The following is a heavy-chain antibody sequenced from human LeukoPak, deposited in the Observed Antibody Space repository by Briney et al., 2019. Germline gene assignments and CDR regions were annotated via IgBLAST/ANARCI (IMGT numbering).Heavy chain of an antibody. J-gene: IGHJ4*02. V-gene: IGHV3-48*01. D-gene: IGHD3-3*01. CDR2: ISSSSSTI. CDR1: GFTFSSYS. Sequence: GGSLRLSCAASGFTFSSYSMNWVRQAPGKGLEWVPYISSSSSTIYYADSVKGRFTISRDNAKNSLYLQMNSLGAEDTAVYYCARERANREWNYDYWGQGTLVTVSS. CDR3: ARERANREWNYDY.